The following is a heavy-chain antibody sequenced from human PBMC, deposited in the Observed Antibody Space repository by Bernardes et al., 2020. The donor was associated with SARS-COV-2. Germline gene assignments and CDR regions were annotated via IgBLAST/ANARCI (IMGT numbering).Heavy chain of an antibody. J-gene: IGHJ4*02. CDR3: AKILSSAWFDLRVGYFEN. CDR2: IKQDGSEQ. CDR1: GFTFSTYW. D-gene: IGHD6-19*01. V-gene: IGHV3-7*03. Sequence: GGSLRLSCTASGFTFSTYWMSWVRQAPGKGLEWVANIKQDGSEQYYVDSVKGRFTISRDNAKNSLSLQMNSLRPEDTAVYYCAKILSSAWFDLRVGYFENWGQGTLVTVSS.